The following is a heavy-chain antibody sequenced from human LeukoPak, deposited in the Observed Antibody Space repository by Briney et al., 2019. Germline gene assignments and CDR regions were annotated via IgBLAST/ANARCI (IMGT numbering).Heavy chain of an antibody. CDR2: INTNTGNP. Sequence: ASVKVSCKASGYTFTSYAMNWVRQAPGQGLEWMGWINTNTGNPTYAQGFTGRFVFSLDTSVSTAYLQISSLKAEDTAVYYCARASYSSSWYVYYYYYGMDVWGQGTTVTVSS. J-gene: IGHJ6*02. V-gene: IGHV7-4-1*02. CDR3: ARASYSSSWYVYYYYYGMDV. D-gene: IGHD6-13*01. CDR1: GYTFTSYA.